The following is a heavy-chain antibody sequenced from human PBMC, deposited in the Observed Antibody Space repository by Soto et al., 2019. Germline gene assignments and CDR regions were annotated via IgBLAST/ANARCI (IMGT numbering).Heavy chain of an antibody. Sequence: PSLTFTVSGGSISNSYWSWIRQPAGKELEWIGRIYTSANTNYNPSLKGRVTMSVDMSTNQLSLKLSSVAAADTAAYYCARDDNGNNGRAFDPWGQGTLVTVSS. CDR3: ARDDNGNNGRAFDP. CDR1: GGSISNSY. D-gene: IGHD4-4*01. CDR2: IYTSANT. J-gene: IGHJ5*02. V-gene: IGHV4-4*07.